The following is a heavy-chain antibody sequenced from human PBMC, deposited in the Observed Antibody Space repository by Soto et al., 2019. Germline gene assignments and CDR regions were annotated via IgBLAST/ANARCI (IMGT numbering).Heavy chain of an antibody. CDR1: GGSISSGSYY. CDR2: IYSSGST. Sequence: SETLSLTCTVSGGSISSGSYYWGWIRQPPGKGLEWIGNIYSSGSTYYNPSLKSRVTISVDTSKNQFSLKLSSVTAADTAVYYCARHSRSFCSGGSCYADYWGQGTLVTVSS. CDR3: ARHSRSFCSGGSCYADY. D-gene: IGHD2-15*01. J-gene: IGHJ4*02. V-gene: IGHV4-39*01.